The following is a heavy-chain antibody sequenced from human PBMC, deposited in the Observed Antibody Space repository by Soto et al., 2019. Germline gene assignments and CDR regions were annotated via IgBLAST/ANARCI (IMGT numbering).Heavy chain of an antibody. J-gene: IGHJ4*02. D-gene: IGHD1-20*01. CDR2: IYYSGST. V-gene: IGHV4-59*12. CDR1: GGSISSYY. CDR3: ARARYNWNYLDY. Sequence: SETLSLTCTVSGGSISSYYWSWIRQPPGKGLEWIGYIYYSGSTNYNPSLKSRVTISVDTSKNQFSLKLSSVTAADTAVYYCARARYNWNYLDYWGQGTLVTVSS.